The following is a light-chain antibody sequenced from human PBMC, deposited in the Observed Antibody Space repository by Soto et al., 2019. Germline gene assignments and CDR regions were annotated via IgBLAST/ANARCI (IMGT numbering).Light chain of an antibody. Sequence: QSALTQPRSVSGSPGQSVTISCTGTSSDVGGYNYVSWYQQHPGKAPKLMIYDVSQRPSGVPDRFSGSKSGNTASLTISGLQAEDEADYYCSSSAGSYTWVFGGGTKLTVL. CDR3: SSSAGSYTWV. V-gene: IGLV2-11*01. J-gene: IGLJ3*02. CDR2: DVS. CDR1: SSDVGGYNY.